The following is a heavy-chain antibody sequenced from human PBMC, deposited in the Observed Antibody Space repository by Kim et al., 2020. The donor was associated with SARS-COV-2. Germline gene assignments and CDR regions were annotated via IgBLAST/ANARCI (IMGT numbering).Heavy chain of an antibody. V-gene: IGHV3-23*01. CDR2: TGGSEDST. CDR3: VKDIAAGTGGFDY. Sequence: GGSLRLSCAASGFTFNNFAMSWVRQAPGKGLEWVSATGGSEDSTYYADSVRGRFTISRDNSKSMMSLLMNSLRAEDSAVYYCVKDIAAGTGGFDYWGQGTLVTVSS. J-gene: IGHJ4*02. D-gene: IGHD6-13*01. CDR1: GFTFNNFA.